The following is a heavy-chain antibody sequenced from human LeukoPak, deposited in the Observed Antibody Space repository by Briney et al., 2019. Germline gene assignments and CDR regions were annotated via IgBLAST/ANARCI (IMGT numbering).Heavy chain of an antibody. J-gene: IGHJ4*02. CDR3: ASGGYSSGWYVDFDY. CDR2: INPNSGGT. CDR1: GYTFTGYY. Sequence: ASVKVSCKASGYTFTGYYMHWVRQAPGQGLEWMGWINPNSGGTNYAQKFQGRVTMTRDTSISTAYMELSRLRSDDTAVYYCASGGYSSGWYVDFDYWGQGTLVTVSS. V-gene: IGHV1-2*02. D-gene: IGHD6-19*01.